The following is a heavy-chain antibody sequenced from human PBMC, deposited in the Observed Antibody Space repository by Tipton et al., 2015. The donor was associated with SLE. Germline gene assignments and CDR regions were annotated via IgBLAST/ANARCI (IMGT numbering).Heavy chain of an antibody. CDR3: ARGSIGLDY. CDR2: INQDGSDK. D-gene: IGHD2-2*01. CDR1: GLTFSNYW. J-gene: IGHJ4*02. V-gene: IGHV3-7*04. Sequence: SLRLSCAVSGLTFSNYWMSWVRQAPGKGLEWVANINQDGSDKYYVDSVKGLFTISRDNVKNSLYLQMNSLRAEDTAVYYCARGSIGLDYWGQGTLVTVSS.